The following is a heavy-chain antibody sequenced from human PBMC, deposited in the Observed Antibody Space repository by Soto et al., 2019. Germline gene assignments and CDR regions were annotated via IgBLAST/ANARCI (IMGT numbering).Heavy chain of an antibody. CDR1: GGLFSSYP. CDR3: ARGGSGYTWFNEF. Sequence: VQLVQSGPEVQKPGASLKVSCKASGGLFSSYPISWVRQVPGQGLEWMGGIIPVFQTAYYTQRFQGRVTITADESTNTAYMELSSLRSEDTAIYYCARGGSGYTWFNEFWGQGTLVTVSS. V-gene: IGHV1-69*13. D-gene: IGHD3-22*01. CDR2: IIPVFQTA. J-gene: IGHJ4*02.